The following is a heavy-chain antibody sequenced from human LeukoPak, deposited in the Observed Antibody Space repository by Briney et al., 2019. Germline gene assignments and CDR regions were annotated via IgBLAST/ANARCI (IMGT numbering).Heavy chain of an antibody. Sequence: PSETLSLTCTVSGGSISSGGYYWSWIRQHPGKGLEWIGYIYYSGSTYYNPSLKSQVTISVDTSKNQFSLKLSSVTAADTAVYYCARGVVVVVAATFDYWGQGTLVTVSS. CDR1: GGSISSGGYY. V-gene: IGHV4-31*01. CDR2: IYYSGST. J-gene: IGHJ4*02. D-gene: IGHD2-15*01. CDR3: ARGVVVVVAATFDY.